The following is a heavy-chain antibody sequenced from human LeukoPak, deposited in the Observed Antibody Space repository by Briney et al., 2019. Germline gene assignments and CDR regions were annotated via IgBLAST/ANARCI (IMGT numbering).Heavy chain of an antibody. CDR1: GFTVSSNY. D-gene: IGHD2-2*01. J-gene: IGHJ6*02. Sequence: GGSLRLSCAASGFTVSSNYMSWVRQAPGKGLEWVSVIYSDGFTDYADSVKGRFTISRDNSKNTLYLQVNSLRAEDTAVYYCARVSSTSCFACYYGMDVWGQGTTVTVSS. V-gene: IGHV3-66*01. CDR2: IYSDGFT. CDR3: ARVSSTSCFACYYGMDV.